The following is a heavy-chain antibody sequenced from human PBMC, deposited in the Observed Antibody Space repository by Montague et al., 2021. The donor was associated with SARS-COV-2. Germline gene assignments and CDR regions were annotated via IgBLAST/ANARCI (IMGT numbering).Heavy chain of an antibody. CDR3: AGGLLWFGEFGY. CDR2: ISHDGSNK. J-gene: IGHJ4*02. Sequence: SLRLSCAASGFTFSSYAMHWVRQAPGKGLEWVAVISHDGSNKYYADSVKGRFTISRDNSKNTLYLQMNSLRAEDTAVYYCAGGLLWFGEFGYWGQGTLVTVSS. V-gene: IGHV3-30-3*01. CDR1: GFTFSSYA. D-gene: IGHD3-10*01.